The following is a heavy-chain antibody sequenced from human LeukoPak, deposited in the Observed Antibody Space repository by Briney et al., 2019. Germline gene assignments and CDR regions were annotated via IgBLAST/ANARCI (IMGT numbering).Heavy chain of an antibody. J-gene: IGHJ5*02. CDR2: IGSSGSAI. CDR1: GFTFSSYS. V-gene: IGHV3-48*01. CDR3: ARVSAIVGATWGFDP. Sequence: GGSLRLSCAASGFTFSSYSMNWVRQAPGKGLEWASYIGSSGSAIYYADSVKGRFTISRDNAKNSLYLQMNSLRAEDTAVYYCARVSAIVGATWGFDPWGQGTLVTVSS. D-gene: IGHD1-26*01.